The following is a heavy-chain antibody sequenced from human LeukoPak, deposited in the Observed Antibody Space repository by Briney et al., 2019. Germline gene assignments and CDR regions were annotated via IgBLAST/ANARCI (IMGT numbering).Heavy chain of an antibody. Sequence: SETLSLTCTVSGGSISSYYWSWIRQPPGKGLEWIGYIYYSGSTNYNPSLKSRVTISVDTSKTQFSLKLSSVTAADTAVYYCARESGYSSGWYSLVDYWGQGTLVTVSS. J-gene: IGHJ4*02. D-gene: IGHD6-19*01. V-gene: IGHV4-59*01. CDR1: GGSISSYY. CDR2: IYYSGST. CDR3: ARESGYSSGWYSLVDY.